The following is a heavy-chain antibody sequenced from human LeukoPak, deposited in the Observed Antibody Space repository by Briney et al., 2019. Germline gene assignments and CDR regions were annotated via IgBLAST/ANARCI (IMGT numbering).Heavy chain of an antibody. Sequence: SETLSLTCTVSGGSLSSSSYCWGWLRQPPGRGREWIGSIYDSGSTYNNPSIKSRVTISVDTSKNQFSLKLSSVTAADTAVYYCARHRKGGSYGGMYNWFDPWGQGTLVTVSS. CDR2: IYDSGST. CDR1: GGSLSSSSYC. J-gene: IGHJ5*02. D-gene: IGHD1-26*01. CDR3: ARHRKGGSYGGMYNWFDP. V-gene: IGHV4-39*01.